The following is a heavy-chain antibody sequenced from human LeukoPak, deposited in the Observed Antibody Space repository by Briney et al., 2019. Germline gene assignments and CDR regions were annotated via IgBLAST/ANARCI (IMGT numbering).Heavy chain of an antibody. J-gene: IGHJ4*02. CDR3: AMHVYYFDTSDPYYYFDD. D-gene: IGHD3-22*01. Sequence: NPSETLSLTCAVSSGSITTSRYCWGWIRQPPGKGLEWIGSVSYSGTTYYNPSLKGRVTISMNTSRKQFSLRLSSATAADTAVYYCAMHVYYFDTSDPYYYFDDWGQGTLVAVSS. CDR2: VSYSGTT. CDR1: SGSITTSRYC. V-gene: IGHV4-39*01.